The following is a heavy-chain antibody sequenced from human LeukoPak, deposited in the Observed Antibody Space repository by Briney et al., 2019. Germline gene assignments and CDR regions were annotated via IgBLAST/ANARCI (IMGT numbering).Heavy chain of an antibody. Sequence: SETLSLXCTASGYSITTNYYWAWIRQSPGTGLEWIGSVYHNGETYYNPSLKSRVIISVDTSKNEFSLRLTSVTAADTAVYYCVTPRSWELSDMAVWGKGTTVIVSS. D-gene: IGHD1-26*01. CDR2: VYHNGET. CDR1: GYSITTNYY. V-gene: IGHV4-38-2*02. J-gene: IGHJ6*03. CDR3: VTPRSWELSDMAV.